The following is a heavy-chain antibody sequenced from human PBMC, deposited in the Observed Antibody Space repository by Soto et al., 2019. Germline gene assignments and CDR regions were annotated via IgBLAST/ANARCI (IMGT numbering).Heavy chain of an antibody. D-gene: IGHD3-10*01. Sequence: ASVKVSCKASGGTFSSYAISWVRQAPGQGLEWMGGIIPIFGTANYSQKFQGRVTITADESSSTAYMELSCLRSEDTSVYYCAAPYGSGSYYNGFDYWGQGTLVTGLL. CDR1: GGTFSSYA. J-gene: IGHJ4*02. CDR2: IIPIFGTA. V-gene: IGHV1-69*13. CDR3: AAPYGSGSYYNGFDY.